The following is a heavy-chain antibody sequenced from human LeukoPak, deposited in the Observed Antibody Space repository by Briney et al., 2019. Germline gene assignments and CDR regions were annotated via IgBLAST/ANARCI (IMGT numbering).Heavy chain of an antibody. CDR3: ARDGVSGSGYYMDV. Sequence: PGGSLRLSCAASGFTFSSYSMNWLRQAPGKGLEWVSSISSSSSYIYYADSVKGRFTISRDNAKNSLYLQMNSLRAEDTAVYYCARDGVSGSGYYMDVWGKGTTVTVSS. D-gene: IGHD3-10*01. CDR1: GFTFSSYS. J-gene: IGHJ6*03. CDR2: ISSSSSYI. V-gene: IGHV3-21*01.